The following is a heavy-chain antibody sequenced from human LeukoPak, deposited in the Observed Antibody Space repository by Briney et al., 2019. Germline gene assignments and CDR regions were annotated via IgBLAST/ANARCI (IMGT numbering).Heavy chain of an antibody. J-gene: IGHJ4*02. CDR1: GFTFSSYA. Sequence: GGSLRLSCAASGFTFSSYAMSWVRQAPGKGLEWVSYISSSSSTIYYADSVKGRFTISRDNAKNSLYLQMNSLRAEDTAVYYCARASSYKIYYFDYWGQGTLVTVSS. V-gene: IGHV3-48*01. CDR3: ARASSYKIYYFDY. D-gene: IGHD1-1*01. CDR2: ISSSSSTI.